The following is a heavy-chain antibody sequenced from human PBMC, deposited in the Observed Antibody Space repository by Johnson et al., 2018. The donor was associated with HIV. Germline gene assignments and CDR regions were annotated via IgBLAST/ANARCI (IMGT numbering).Heavy chain of an antibody. J-gene: IGHJ3*02. CDR1: GFTFSSYG. Sequence: QVQLVESGGGVVHPGRSLRLSCVGSGFTFSSYGMHWVRQAPGKGLAWVAFISHNGGTEYSADSVTGRFTISRDNAKNTLYLQMNYLTPEDTAMYYCAVGIQLWFASEGDAFDIWGQGTMVTVSS. V-gene: IGHV3-30*19. D-gene: IGHD5-18*01. CDR2: ISHNGGTE. CDR3: AVGIQLWFASEGDAFDI.